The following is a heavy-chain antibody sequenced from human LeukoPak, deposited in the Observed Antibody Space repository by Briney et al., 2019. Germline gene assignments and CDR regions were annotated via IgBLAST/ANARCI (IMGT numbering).Heavy chain of an antibody. D-gene: IGHD1-26*01. CDR2: IHPSGGST. CDR1: GYTFTRYY. CDR3: ASALVGATRSFYMDV. Sequence: ASVKVSCKASGYTFTRYYMHWVRQAPGQGLEWMGIIHPSGGSTSYAQKFQGRVTMTRDTSTSTVYMELSSLRSEDTAVYYCASALVGATRSFYMDVWGKGTTVTVSS. V-gene: IGHV1-46*01. J-gene: IGHJ6*03.